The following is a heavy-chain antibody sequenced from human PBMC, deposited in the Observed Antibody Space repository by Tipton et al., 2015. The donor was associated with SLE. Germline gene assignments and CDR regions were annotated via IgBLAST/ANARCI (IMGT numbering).Heavy chain of an antibody. CDR1: GGSISSSSYY. CDR3: ARVGYSSSWYPDAFDI. Sequence: TLSLTCTVSGGSISSSSYYWSWIRQPPGKGLEWIGEINHSGSTNYNPSLKSRVTISVDTSKNQFSLKLSSVTAADTAVYYCARVGYSSSWYPDAFDIWGQGTMVTVSS. CDR2: INHSGST. D-gene: IGHD6-13*01. J-gene: IGHJ3*02. V-gene: IGHV4-39*07.